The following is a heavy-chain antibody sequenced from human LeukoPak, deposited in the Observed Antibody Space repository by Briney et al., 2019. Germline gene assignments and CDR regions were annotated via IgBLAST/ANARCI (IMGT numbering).Heavy chain of an antibody. CDR2: INHSGST. CDR1: GGSFSGYY. D-gene: IGHD5-12*01. J-gene: IGHJ4*02. Sequence: PPETLSLTCAVYGGSFSGYYWSWIRQPPGKGLEWIGEINHSGSTNYNPSLKSRVTISVDTSKNQFSLKLSSVTAADTAVYYCARGVGLRTHLDYWGQGTLVTVSS. CDR3: ARGVGLRTHLDY. V-gene: IGHV4-34*01.